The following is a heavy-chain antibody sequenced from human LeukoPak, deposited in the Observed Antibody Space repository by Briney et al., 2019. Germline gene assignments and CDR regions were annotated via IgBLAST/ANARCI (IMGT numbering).Heavy chain of an antibody. J-gene: IGHJ4*02. CDR1: GYSISSGYY. V-gene: IGHV4-38-2*02. CDR3: ATDLISTSSLFDY. CDR2: IYNSGRT. D-gene: IGHD2-2*01. Sequence: SETLSLTRTVSGYSISSGYYWGWIRQPPGKGLEWIGSIYNSGRTFYNPSLKSRVTISVDTSKNQFSLKLSSVTAADTAVYYCATDLISTSSLFDYWGQGTLVTVSS.